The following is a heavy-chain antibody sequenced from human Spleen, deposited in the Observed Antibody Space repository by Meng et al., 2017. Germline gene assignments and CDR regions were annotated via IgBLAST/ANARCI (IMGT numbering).Heavy chain of an antibody. CDR1: GFSFDDYA. CDR3: ARVGMVRGLYYYGMDV. CDR2: ISWDGIST. J-gene: IGHJ6*01. Sequence: GESLKISCAAPGFSFDDYAMHWVRQGPGKGLEWVSLISWDGISTYYADSVKGRFTISRDNSENSLNLQMNSLRPEDTALYYCARVGMVRGLYYYGMDVWGQATTVTVSS. V-gene: IGHV3-43D*03. D-gene: IGHD3-10*01.